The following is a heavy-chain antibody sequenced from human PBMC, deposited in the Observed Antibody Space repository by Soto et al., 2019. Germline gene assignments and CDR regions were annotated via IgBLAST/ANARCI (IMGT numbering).Heavy chain of an antibody. CDR1: GGSFSGYY. CDR2: INHSGST. J-gene: IGHJ5*02. CDR3: ARLRRYYYGSGRTPATYNRFDP. V-gene: IGHV4-34*01. D-gene: IGHD3-10*01. Sequence: SETLSLTCAVYGGSFSGYYWSWIRQPPGKGLEWIGEINHSGSTNYNPSLKSRVTISVDTSKNQFSLKLSSVTAADTAVYYCARLRRYYYGSGRTPATYNRFDPWGQGTLVTVSS.